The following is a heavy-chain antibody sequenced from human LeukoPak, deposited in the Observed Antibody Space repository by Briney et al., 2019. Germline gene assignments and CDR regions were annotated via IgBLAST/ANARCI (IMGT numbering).Heavy chain of an antibody. V-gene: IGHV3-7*01. CDR1: GFTFGTYW. CDR2: IKGDESAK. D-gene: IGHD1-26*01. J-gene: IGHJ4*02. CDR3: ARDVGGSLDY. Sequence: GGSLRLSCAASGFTFGTYWMAWVRQAPGKGLEWVANIKGDESAKHQADSVKGRFTISRDNAQNSVYLQMSSLRGEDTAVYYCARDVGGSLDYWGQGALVTVSS.